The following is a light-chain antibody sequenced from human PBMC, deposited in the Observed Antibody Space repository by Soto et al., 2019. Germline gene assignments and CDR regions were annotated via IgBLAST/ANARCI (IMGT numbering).Light chain of an antibody. CDR3: QQYKTFSWT. CDR1: QSISSW. J-gene: IGKJ1*01. Sequence: DIQMTQSPSTGSASVVDRGRITGRASQSISSWLAWYQQKPGKAPKLLIYDASSLQSGVPSRFSGSGSGTEFTLTISSLQPDDFATYYCQQYKTFSWTFGQGTKV. CDR2: DAS. V-gene: IGKV1-5*01.